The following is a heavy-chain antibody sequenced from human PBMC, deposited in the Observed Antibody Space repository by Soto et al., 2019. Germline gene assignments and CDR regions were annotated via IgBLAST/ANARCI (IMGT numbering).Heavy chain of an antibody. CDR2: IYPGDSDT. CDR3: ARFIGGAYGMDV. V-gene: IGHV5-51*01. Sequence: PGESLKISCKGSGYSFTCYWIGWVRQMPGKGLEWMGIIYPGDSDTRYSPSFQGQVTISADKSISTAHMELSSLRSEDTAVYYCARFIGGAYGMDVWGQGTTVTVSS. CDR1: GYSFTCYW. J-gene: IGHJ6*02. D-gene: IGHD2-15*01.